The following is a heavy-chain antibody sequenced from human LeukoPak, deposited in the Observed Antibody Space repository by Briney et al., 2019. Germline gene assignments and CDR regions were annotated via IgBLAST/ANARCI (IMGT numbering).Heavy chain of an antibody. CDR2: IYTIGST. CDR3: ARDVVAAPGTWDY. J-gene: IGHJ4*02. V-gene: IGHV4-4*07. D-gene: IGHD6-13*01. Sequence: PSETLSLTCTVSGGSISIYYWSWIRQPAGKGLEWIGRIYTIGSTNYNPSLKSRVTMSLDTSKNQFSLKLSSVTAADTAVYYCARDVVAAPGTWDYWGQGTLVTVSS. CDR1: GGSISIYY.